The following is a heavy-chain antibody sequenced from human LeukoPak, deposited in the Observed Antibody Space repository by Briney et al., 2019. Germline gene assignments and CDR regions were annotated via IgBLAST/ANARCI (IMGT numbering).Heavy chain of an antibody. CDR3: AREVSRSFGDSSGYYPEMFDY. CDR2: IYYSGST. V-gene: IGHV4-39*07. CDR1: GGSISSSICY. Sequence: SETLSLTCTVSGGSISSSICYWGWIRQPPGKGLEWIGNIYYSGSTYYNPSLKSRVTISVDKSKNQFSLKLSSVTAADTAVYYCAREVSRSFGDSSGYYPEMFDYWGQGTLVTVSS. J-gene: IGHJ4*02. D-gene: IGHD3-22*01.